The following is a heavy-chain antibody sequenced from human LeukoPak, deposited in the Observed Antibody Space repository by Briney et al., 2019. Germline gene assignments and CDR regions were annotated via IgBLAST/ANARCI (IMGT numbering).Heavy chain of an antibody. D-gene: IGHD1-26*01. V-gene: IGHV1-2*02. CDR1: GYTFTGYY. J-gene: IGHJ3*02. CDR2: INPNSGGT. CDR3: ARVKVEWELLIAFDI. Sequence: ASVKVSCKASGYTFTGYYMHWVRQAPGQGLEWMGWINPNSGGTNYAQKFQGRVTMTRDTSISTAYMELSRLRSDDTAVYYCARVKVEWELLIAFDIWGQGTMVTVSS.